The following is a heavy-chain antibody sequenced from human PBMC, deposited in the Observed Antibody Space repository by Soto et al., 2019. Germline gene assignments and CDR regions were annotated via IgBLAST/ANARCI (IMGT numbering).Heavy chain of an antibody. J-gene: IGHJ4*02. CDR3: GRVREVAAAGTFDY. CDR1: GGSISSYY. V-gene: IGHV4-59*01. CDR2: IYYSGST. D-gene: IGHD6-13*01. Sequence: QVQLQESGPGLVKPSETLSLTCTVSGGSISSYYWSWIRQPPGKGLEWIGYIYYSGSTNYNPSLKTRITISVDTSKNQFSLKLSSVTAADTAVYYCGRVREVAAAGTFDYWGQGTLVTVSS.